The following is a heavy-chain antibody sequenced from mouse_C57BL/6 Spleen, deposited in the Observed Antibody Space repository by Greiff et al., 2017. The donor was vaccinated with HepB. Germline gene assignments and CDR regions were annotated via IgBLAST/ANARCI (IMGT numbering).Heavy chain of an antibody. J-gene: IGHJ2*01. V-gene: IGHV1-59*01. D-gene: IGHD1-1*01. CDR1: GYTFTSYW. CDR2: IDPSDSYT. CDR3: ARSITTVVATDY. Sequence: QVQLQQPGAELVRPGTSVKLSCKVSGYTFTSYWMHWVKQRPGQGLEWIGVIDPSDSYTNYNQKFKGKATLTVDTSSSTAYMQLSSLTSEDSAVYYCARSITTVVATDYWGQGTTLTVSS.